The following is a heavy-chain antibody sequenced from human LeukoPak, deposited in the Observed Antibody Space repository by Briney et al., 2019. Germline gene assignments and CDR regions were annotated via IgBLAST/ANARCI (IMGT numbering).Heavy chain of an antibody. D-gene: IGHD1-1*01. CDR2: ISYDGSNK. CDR1: GFTFSSYG. J-gene: IGHJ3*02. V-gene: IGHV3-30*19. CDR3: ARYFPPSQLEAFDI. Sequence: PGRSLRLSCAASGFTFSSYGMHWVRQAPGKGLEWVAVISYDGSNKYYADSVKGRFTISRDNSKNTLYLQMNSLRAEDTAVYYCARYFPPSQLEAFDIWGQGTMVTVSS.